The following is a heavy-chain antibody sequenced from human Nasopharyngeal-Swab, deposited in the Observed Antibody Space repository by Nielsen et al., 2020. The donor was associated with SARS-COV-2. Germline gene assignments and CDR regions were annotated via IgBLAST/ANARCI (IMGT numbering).Heavy chain of an antibody. V-gene: IGHV4-59*13. Sequence: SETLSLTCTVSGGSISNCHWTWLRQPPGKGLEWVGHTYSGSRNRYNPSLKNRLTLPVDSSTNQFYLRLTSVTSEDSAMYYCGCLLQGAGGRGSWGQGTLVTVSS. CDR1: GGSISNCH. CDR3: GCLLQGAGGRGS. CDR2: TYSGSRN. D-gene: IGHD2-15*01. J-gene: IGHJ1*01.